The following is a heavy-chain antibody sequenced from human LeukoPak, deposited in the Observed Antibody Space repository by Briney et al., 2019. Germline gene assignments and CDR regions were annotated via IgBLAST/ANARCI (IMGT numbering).Heavy chain of an antibody. Sequence: PSQTLSLTCTVSGGSISSGSYYWSWIRQPPGKGLEWIGYIYYSGSTNYNPSLKSRVTISVDTSKNQFSLKLSSVTAADTAVYYCARAYSSSWLGTDDAFDIWGQGTMVTVSS. J-gene: IGHJ3*02. V-gene: IGHV4-61*01. D-gene: IGHD6-13*01. CDR1: GGSISSGSYY. CDR3: ARAYSSSWLGTDDAFDI. CDR2: IYYSGST.